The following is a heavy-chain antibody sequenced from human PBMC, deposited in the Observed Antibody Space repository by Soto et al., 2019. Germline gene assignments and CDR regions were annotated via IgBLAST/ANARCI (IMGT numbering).Heavy chain of an antibody. CDR1: GGSFSGYY. Sequence: SETLSLTCAVYGGSFSGYYWSWIRQPPGKGLEWIGEINHSGSTNYNPSLKSRVTISVDTSKNQFSLKLSSVTAADTAVYYCARGRITIFGVVTRAYGMDVWGQGTTVTVSS. CDR2: INHSGST. D-gene: IGHD3-3*01. J-gene: IGHJ6*02. CDR3: ARGRITIFGVVTRAYGMDV. V-gene: IGHV4-34*01.